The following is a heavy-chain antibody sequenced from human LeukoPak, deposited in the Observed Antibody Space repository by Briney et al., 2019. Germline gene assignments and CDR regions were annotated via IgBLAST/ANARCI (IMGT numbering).Heavy chain of an antibody. CDR1: GFTFDDYA. CDR3: ARGLNY. J-gene: IGHJ4*02. Sequence: GRSLRLSCAASGFTFDDYAMHWVRQAPGKGLEWVSGINWNSGSIGYADSVKGRFTISRDNAKNTLYLQMSSLRAEDTALYYCARGLNYWGQGTLVTVSS. CDR2: INWNSGSI. V-gene: IGHV3-9*01.